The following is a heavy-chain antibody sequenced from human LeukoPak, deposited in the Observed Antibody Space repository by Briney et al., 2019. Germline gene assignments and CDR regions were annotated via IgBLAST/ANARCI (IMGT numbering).Heavy chain of an antibody. CDR2: INHSGST. Sequence: SESLSLTCAVYGGSFSGYYWSWIRQPPGKGLEWIGEINHSGSTNYNPSLKSRVTISVDTSKNQFPLKLSSVTAADMAVYYCARGGSSFRYYYYGMDVWGQGTTVTVSS. CDR1: GGSFSGYY. V-gene: IGHV4-34*01. D-gene: IGHD6-6*01. CDR3: ARGGSSFRYYYYGMDV. J-gene: IGHJ6*02.